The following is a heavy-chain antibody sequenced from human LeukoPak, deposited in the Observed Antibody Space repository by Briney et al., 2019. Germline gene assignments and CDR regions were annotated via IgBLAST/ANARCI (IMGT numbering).Heavy chain of an antibody. V-gene: IGHV3-30*03. CDR2: ISYDGSNK. CDR1: GFTFSSYG. CDR3: ATDRAWGGFDN. J-gene: IGHJ4*02. D-gene: IGHD3-16*01. Sequence: PGGSLRLCCAASGFTFSSYGMHGVRQARGKGVGWVAVISYDGSNKYYADSVKGRFTISSDKSKNTLDLQMNSLGAEDTAVYYWATDRAWGGFDNWGQATLVTVTS.